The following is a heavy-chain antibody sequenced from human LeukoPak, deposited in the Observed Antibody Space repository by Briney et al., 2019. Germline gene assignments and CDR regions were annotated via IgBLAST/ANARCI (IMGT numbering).Heavy chain of an antibody. J-gene: IGHJ4*02. CDR2: IYPGDSDT. V-gene: IGHV5-51*01. D-gene: IGHD3-22*01. CDR1: GYSFTSGW. CDR3: VRQSSGYYRSFDY. Sequence: GESLKISCKGSGYSFTSGWIGWVRQMPGKGLEWMGIIYPGDSDTRYSPSFQGQVTISADKSISTAYLQWSSLKASDTAMYYCVRQSSGYYRSFDYWGQGTLVTVSS.